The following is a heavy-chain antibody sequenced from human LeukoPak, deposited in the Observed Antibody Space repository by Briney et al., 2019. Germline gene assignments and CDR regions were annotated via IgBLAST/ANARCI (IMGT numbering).Heavy chain of an antibody. V-gene: IGHV1-18*01. J-gene: IGHJ4*02. D-gene: IGHD3-22*01. CDR1: GYTFTSYG. CDR3: AKYPGALDSSGYYINTEYYFDY. Sequence: ASVKVSCKASGYTFTSYGISWVRQAPGQGLEWMGWISAYNGNTNYAQKLQGRVTMTTDTSTSTAYMELRSLRSEDTAVYYCAKYPGALDSSGYYINTEYYFDYWGQGTLVTVSS. CDR2: ISAYNGNT.